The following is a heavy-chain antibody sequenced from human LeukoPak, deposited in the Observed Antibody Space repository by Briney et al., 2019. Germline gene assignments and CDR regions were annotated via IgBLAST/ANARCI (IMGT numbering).Heavy chain of an antibody. V-gene: IGHV4-59*12. CDR1: GGSISSYY. CDR2: IYYSGST. Sequence: SETLSLTCTVSGGSISSYYWSWIRQPPGKGLEWIGYIYYSGSTNYNPSLKSRVTISVDTSKNQFPLKLSSVTAADTAVYYCVGDILTGYYNSRYYFDYWGQGTLVTVSS. D-gene: IGHD3-9*01. CDR3: VGDILTGYYNSRYYFDY. J-gene: IGHJ4*02.